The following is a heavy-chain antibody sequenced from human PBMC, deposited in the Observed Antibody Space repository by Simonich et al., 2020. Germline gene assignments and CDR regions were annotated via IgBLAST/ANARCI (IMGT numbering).Heavy chain of an antibody. J-gene: IGHJ2*01. Sequence: QVQLVQSGAEGKTPGASVKVSCKACGYTFPGYYMHWVRQAPGQRLEWMGRINPNSGVKTNAQKFQGRVTMTRDTSISTAYMALSRLRSDDTAVYYYARDWGNCSGGSCYWYFDLWGRGTLVTVSS. CDR3: ARDWGNCSGGSCYWYFDL. CDR2: INPNSGVK. D-gene: IGHD2-15*01. V-gene: IGHV1-2*06. CDR1: GYTFPGYY.